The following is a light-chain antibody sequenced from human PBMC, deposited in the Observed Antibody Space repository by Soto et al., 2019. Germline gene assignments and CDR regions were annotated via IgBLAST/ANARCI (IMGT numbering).Light chain of an antibody. Sequence: QSVLTQPASVSGSPGQSVTISCTGTSSDVGSYNLVSWYQQHPGNAPKLMIYEGSKRPSGISNRFSGSKSGNTASLTIFGLQAEDEEDYYCCSYAGSSTWVFGGGTQLTVL. CDR2: EGS. V-gene: IGLV2-23*01. J-gene: IGLJ2*01. CDR1: SSDVGSYNL. CDR3: CSYAGSSTWV.